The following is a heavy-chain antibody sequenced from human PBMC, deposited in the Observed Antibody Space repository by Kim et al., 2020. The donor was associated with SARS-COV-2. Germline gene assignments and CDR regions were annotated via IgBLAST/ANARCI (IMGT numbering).Heavy chain of an antibody. D-gene: IGHD5-12*01. CDR1: GGSISSYY. Sequence: SETLSLTCTVSGGSISSYYWSWIRQPPGKGLEWIGYIYYSGSTNYNPSLKSRVTISVDTSKNQFSLKLSSVTAADTAVYYCARGAHSGYDSAFDIWGQGTMVTVSS. CDR2: IYYSGST. V-gene: IGHV4-59*01. J-gene: IGHJ3*02. CDR3: ARGAHSGYDSAFDI.